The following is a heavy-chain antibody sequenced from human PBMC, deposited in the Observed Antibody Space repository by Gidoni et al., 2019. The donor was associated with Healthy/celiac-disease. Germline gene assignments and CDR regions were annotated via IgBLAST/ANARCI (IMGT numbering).Heavy chain of an antibody. D-gene: IGHD3-22*01. CDR2: IYTSGST. J-gene: IGHJ4*02. V-gene: IGHV4-61*02. CDR3: ARDHYDSSGYYAGG. CDR1: GGSISSGSYY. Sequence: QVQLQESGPGLVKPSQTLSLTCTVSGGSISSGSYYWSWIRQPAGKGLEWIGRIYTSGSTNYNPSLKSRVTISVDTSKNQFSLKLSSVTAADTAVYYCARDHYDSSGYYAGGWGQGTLVTVSS.